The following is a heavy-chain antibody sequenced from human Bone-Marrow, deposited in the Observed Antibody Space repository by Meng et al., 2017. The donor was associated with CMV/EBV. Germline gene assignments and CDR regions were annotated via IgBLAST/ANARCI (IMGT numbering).Heavy chain of an antibody. Sequence: GGSLRLSCAVSIFPVSDNYMSWVRQAPGKGLEWVSIIYTDDTTFYADSVKGRYTIPRDNYNNTLYLQMNSLRAEDTAVYYCARGHVASYSWGQGTLVTVSS. J-gene: IGHJ4*02. CDR2: IYTDDTT. CDR3: ARGHVASYS. V-gene: IGHV3-53*01. D-gene: IGHD2-21*01. CDR1: IFPVSDNY.